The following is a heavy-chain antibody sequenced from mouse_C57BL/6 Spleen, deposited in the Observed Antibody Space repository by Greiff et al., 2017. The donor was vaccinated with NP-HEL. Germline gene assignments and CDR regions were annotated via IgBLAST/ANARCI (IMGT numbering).Heavy chain of an antibody. Sequence: EVKLVESGGGLVKPGGSLKLSCAASGFTFSDYGMHWVRQAPEKGLEWVAYISSGSSTIYYADTVKGRFTISRDNAKNTLFLQMTSLRSEDTAMYYCARRATVVATHYYAMDYWGQGTSVTVSS. CDR1: GFTFSDYG. CDR3: ARRATVVATHYYAMDY. V-gene: IGHV5-17*01. J-gene: IGHJ4*01. D-gene: IGHD1-1*01. CDR2: ISSGSSTI.